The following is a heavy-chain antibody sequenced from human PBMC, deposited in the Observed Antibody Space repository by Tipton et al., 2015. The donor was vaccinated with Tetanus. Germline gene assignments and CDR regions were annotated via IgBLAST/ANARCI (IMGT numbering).Heavy chain of an antibody. Sequence: GLVKPSETLSLTCTVSGGSISDKKYYWGWIRQTPGKGLEWIASIYFQGSTYYSPSLKSRVTIDVDTSQNFFSLRLTSVTAADTAVYYCARHLYGYWFDPWGQGALVTVSS. D-gene: IGHD2/OR15-2a*01. V-gene: IGHV4-39*02. J-gene: IGHJ5*02. CDR1: GGSISDKKYY. CDR2: IYFQGST. CDR3: ARHLYGYWFDP.